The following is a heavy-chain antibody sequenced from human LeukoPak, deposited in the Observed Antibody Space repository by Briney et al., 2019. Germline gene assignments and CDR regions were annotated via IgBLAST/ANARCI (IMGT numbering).Heavy chain of an antibody. CDR1: GDSFSYFY. J-gene: IGHJ5*02. V-gene: IGHV4-59*01. CDR2: IYNSGST. CDR3: AREVDYYGSGRFDP. D-gene: IGHD3-10*01. Sequence: SETLSLTCTVSGDSFSYFYWSWIRQPPGKGLEWIGYIYNSGSTSYNPSLKSRVTISLDTSQNQFSLKLSSVTAADTAVYYCAREVDYYGSGRFDPWGQGTLVTVSS.